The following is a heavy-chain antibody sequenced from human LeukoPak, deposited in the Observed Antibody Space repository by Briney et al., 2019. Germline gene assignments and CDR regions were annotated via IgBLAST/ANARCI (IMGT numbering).Heavy chain of an antibody. V-gene: IGHV2-5*02. Sequence: SGPTLFNPTEPLTLTCTFSGFSLSTSGVGVGWIRQPPVKALEWLAVIYWDDDKGYSPSLKNRLTVTKDTSKSHVVLTRTNMDPVDTATYYCAHRRLGIGFDQWGQGTLVTVSS. J-gene: IGHJ4*02. D-gene: IGHD6-25*01. CDR3: AHRRLGIGFDQ. CDR1: GFSLSTSGVG. CDR2: IYWDDDK.